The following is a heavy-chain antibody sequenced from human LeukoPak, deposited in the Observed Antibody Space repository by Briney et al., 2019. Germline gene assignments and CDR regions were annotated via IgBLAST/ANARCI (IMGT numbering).Heavy chain of an antibody. D-gene: IGHD6-6*01. J-gene: IGHJ4*02. V-gene: IGHV4-39*01. CDR3: ARRRKPEYSSSSGRPYFDY. Sequence: SETLSLTCTVSGGSISSSSYYWGWIRQPPGKGLEWIGSIYYSGSTYYNPSLESRVTISVDTSKNQFSLKLSSVTAADTAVYYCARRRKPEYSSSSGRPYFDYWGQGTLVTVSS. CDR1: GGSISSSSYY. CDR2: IYYSGST.